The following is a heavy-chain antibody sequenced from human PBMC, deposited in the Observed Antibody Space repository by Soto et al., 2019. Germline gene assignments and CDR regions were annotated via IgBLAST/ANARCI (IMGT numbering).Heavy chain of an antibody. CDR1: GFTFEDFA. J-gene: IGHJ4*02. V-gene: IGHV3-9*01. D-gene: IGHD2-8*01. CDR3: VKDIGPFSNGQRVFDS. CDR2: LSWNSGTL. Sequence: EVQLGESGGGLVQPGRSLRLSCAPSGFTFEDFAMHWVRQGPGKGLEWVAGLSWNSGTLGYADSVKGRFVISRDNTKKSLYLHMSSIRPEDTALYYCVKDIGPFSNGQRVFDSCGQGTLVTVSS.